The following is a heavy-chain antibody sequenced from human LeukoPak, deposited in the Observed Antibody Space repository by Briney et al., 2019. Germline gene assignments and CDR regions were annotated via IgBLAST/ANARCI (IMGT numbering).Heavy chain of an antibody. CDR2: IIPIFGTA. CDR3: ARSRSYDILTGYLDY. J-gene: IGHJ4*02. D-gene: IGHD3-9*01. V-gene: IGHV1-69*05. CDR1: GGTFSSYA. Sequence: GSSVKVSCKASGGTFSSYAISWVRQAPGQGLEWMGGIIPIFGTANYAQKFQGRVTITTDESTSTAYMELSSLRSEDTAVYCCARSRSYDILTGYLDYWGQGTLVTVSS.